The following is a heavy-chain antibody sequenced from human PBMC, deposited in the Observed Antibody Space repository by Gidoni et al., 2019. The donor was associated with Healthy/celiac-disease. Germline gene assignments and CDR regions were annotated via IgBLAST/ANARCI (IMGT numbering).Heavy chain of an antibody. Sequence: EVQLVESGGGLIQPGGSLRLSCAASVFTVSSNYMSWVRQAPGKGLVWVSVIYSGGSTYYADSVKGRFTISRDNSKNTLYLQMNSLRAEDTAVYYCARAVLELPRDAFDIWGQGTMVTVSS. CDR1: VFTVSSNY. D-gene: IGHD1-7*01. CDR3: ARAVLELPRDAFDI. J-gene: IGHJ3*02. V-gene: IGHV3-53*01. CDR2: IYSGGST.